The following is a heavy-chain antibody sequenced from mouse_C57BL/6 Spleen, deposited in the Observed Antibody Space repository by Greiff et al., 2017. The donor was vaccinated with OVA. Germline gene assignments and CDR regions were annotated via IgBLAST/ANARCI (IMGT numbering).Heavy chain of an antibody. V-gene: IGHV1-80*01. CDR2: IYPGDGDT. D-gene: IGHD2-4*01. J-gene: IGHJ3*01. Sequence: QVQLQQSGAELVKPGASVKISCKASGYAFSSYWMNWVKQRPGKGLEWIGQIYPGDGDTNYNGKFKGKATLTADKSSSTAYMQLSSLTSEDSAVYFCARDYDYEGAWFAYWGQGTLVTVSA. CDR3: ARDYDYEGAWFAY. CDR1: GYAFSSYW.